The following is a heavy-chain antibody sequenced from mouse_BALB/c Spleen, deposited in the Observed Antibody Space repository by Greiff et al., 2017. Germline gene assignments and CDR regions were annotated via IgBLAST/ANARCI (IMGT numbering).Heavy chain of an antibody. CDR3: NDYGSSYGDYAMDY. CDR2: IDPENGDT. J-gene: IGHJ4*01. D-gene: IGHD1-1*01. CDR1: GFNIKDYY. Sequence: VQLQQSGAELVRSGASVKLSCTASGFNIKDYYMHWVKQRPEQGLEWIGWIDPENGDTEYAPKFQGKATMTADTSSNTAYLQLSSLTSEDTAVYYCNDYGSSYGDYAMDYWGQGTTLTVSS. V-gene: IGHV14-4*02.